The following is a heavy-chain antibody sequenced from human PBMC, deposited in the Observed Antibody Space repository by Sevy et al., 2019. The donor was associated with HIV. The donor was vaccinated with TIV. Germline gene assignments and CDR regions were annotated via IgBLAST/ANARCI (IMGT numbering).Heavy chain of an antibody. V-gene: IGHV4-31*03. D-gene: IGHD3-16*01. CDR2: IYYSGST. Sequence: SETLSLTCTVSGGSISSGGYYWSWIRQHPGKGLEWIGYIYYSGSTYYNPSLKSRVTISVDTSKNQFSLKLSSVTAPDTAVYYCARDLRSLGGAPQKRYYYYYGMDVWGQGTTVTVSS. J-gene: IGHJ6*02. CDR1: GGSISSGGYY. CDR3: ARDLRSLGGAPQKRYYYYYGMDV.